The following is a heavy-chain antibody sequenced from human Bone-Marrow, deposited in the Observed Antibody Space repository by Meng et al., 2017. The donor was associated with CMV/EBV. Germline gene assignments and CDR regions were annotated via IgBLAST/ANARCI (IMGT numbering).Heavy chain of an antibody. J-gene: IGHJ6*02. Sequence: GESLKISCAASGFTFSSYAMHWVRQAPGKGLEWVAVISYDGSNKYYADSVKGRFTISRDNSKNTLYLQMNSLRAEDTAVYYCARAFVEHGSGLPFYGSGIPVWGQGTTATVSS. CDR2: ISYDGSNK. CDR1: GFTFSSYA. V-gene: IGHV3-30*04. CDR3: ARAFVEHGSGLPFYGSGIPV. D-gene: IGHD3-10*01.